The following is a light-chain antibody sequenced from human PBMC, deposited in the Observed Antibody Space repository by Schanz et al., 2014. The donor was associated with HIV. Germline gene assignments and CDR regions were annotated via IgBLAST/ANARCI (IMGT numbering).Light chain of an antibody. CDR1: QSVSNN. V-gene: IGKV3-20*01. Sequence: EIVMTQSPATLSVSPGERATLSCRASQSVSNNLAWYQQKPGQAPRLLIYGASTRATGIPDRFSGSGSGTDFTLTISGLEPEDFAVYYCQQHGGSPLYTFGQGTKLEI. J-gene: IGKJ2*01. CDR2: GAS. CDR3: QQHGGSPLYT.